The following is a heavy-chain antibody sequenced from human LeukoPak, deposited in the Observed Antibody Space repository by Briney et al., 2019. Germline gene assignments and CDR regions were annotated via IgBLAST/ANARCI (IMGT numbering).Heavy chain of an antibody. V-gene: IGHV1-69*13. CDR3: ARSLGASVYYYYYMDV. CDR2: IIPIFGTA. CDR1: GGTFSSYA. Sequence: SVKVSCKASGGTFSSYAISWVRQAPGQGLEWMGGIIPIFGTANYAQKFQGRVTITADESTSTAYMELSSLRSEDTAVYYCARSLGASVYYYYYMDVWGKGTTVTVSS. J-gene: IGHJ6*03.